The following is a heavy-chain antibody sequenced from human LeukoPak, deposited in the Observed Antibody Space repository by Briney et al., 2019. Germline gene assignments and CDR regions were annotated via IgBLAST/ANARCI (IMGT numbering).Heavy chain of an antibody. CDR1: GFSFSSYW. CDR3: ARGWVKNDY. J-gene: IGHJ4*02. CDR2: IKQDGSEK. Sequence: GGSLRLSCEASGFSFSSYWMSWVRQAPGKGLEWVANIKQDGSEKYYVDSVKGRFTISRDNAKSSLYLQMNSLRAEDTAVYYCARGWVKNDYWGQGTLATVSS. V-gene: IGHV3-7*01. D-gene: IGHD2-21*01.